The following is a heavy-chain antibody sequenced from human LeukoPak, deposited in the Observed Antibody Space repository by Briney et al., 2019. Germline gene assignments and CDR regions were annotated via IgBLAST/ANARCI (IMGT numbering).Heavy chain of an antibody. CDR3: ASSSSGSYYNGFDI. J-gene: IGHJ3*02. CDR2: IFYSGST. D-gene: IGHD3-10*01. V-gene: IGHV4-59*01. Sequence: PSETLSLTCSVSGGSIRNYYWTWIRQPPGKGVEWVGYIFYSGSTNYNPSLKSRVTISSDTSKNHFSLKLNSVTAADTAVYYCASSSSGSYYNGFDIWGQGTMVTVAS. CDR1: GGSIRNYY.